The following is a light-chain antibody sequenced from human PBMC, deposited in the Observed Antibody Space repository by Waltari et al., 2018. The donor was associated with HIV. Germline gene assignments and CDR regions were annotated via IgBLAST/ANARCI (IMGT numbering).Light chain of an antibody. CDR3: YSAANYIWV. CDR2: KDN. Sequence: SFELTQPSSVSVSPGPTATITCSGDILAREYVRWLQQRPDQAPLLIIFKDNERPSGIPERFSGSSTGTTVTLTISGVQVEDEADYYCYSAANYIWVFGGGTRLTVL. CDR1: ILAREY. V-gene: IGLV3-27*01. J-gene: IGLJ3*02.